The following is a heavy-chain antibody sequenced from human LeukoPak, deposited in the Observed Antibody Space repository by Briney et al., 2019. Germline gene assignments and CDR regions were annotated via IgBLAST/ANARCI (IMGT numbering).Heavy chain of an antibody. CDR1: GFTFGDYC. CDR2: IRSKAYTGTP. V-gene: IGHV3-49*04. Sequence: GGSLRLSCTASGFTFGDYCMSWVRQAPGKGLEWVGLIRSKAYTGTPEYAASVKGRFTISRDDSKSIAYLQMNSLKAEDTAVYYCASSIWQRVAQDAFDIWGQGTMVTVSS. D-gene: IGHD3-3*02. CDR3: ASSIWQRVAQDAFDI. J-gene: IGHJ3*02.